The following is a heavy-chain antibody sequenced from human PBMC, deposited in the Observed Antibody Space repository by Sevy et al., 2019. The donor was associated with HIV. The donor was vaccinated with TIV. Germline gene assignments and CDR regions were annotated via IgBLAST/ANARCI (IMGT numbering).Heavy chain of an antibody. J-gene: IGHJ4*02. D-gene: IGHD5-18*01. CDR3: AKDSGDDNYGLFDY. CDR2: ISGSGDKT. CDR1: GFTFSNYA. Sequence: GGSLRLSCGASGFTFSNYAMSWVRQAPGKGLEWVSSISGSGDKTYNADSVKGRFTVSRDNSKNTLYLQMNSLRAEDTAVYYCAKDSGDDNYGLFDYWGQGTLVTVSS. V-gene: IGHV3-23*01.